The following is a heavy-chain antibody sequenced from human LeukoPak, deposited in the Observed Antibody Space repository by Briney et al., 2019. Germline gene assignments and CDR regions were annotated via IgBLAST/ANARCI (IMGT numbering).Heavy chain of an antibody. CDR3: AKDLSYFDY. CDR1: GFTVSSNY. V-gene: IGHV3-23*01. CDR2: ISGSGGGT. J-gene: IGHJ4*02. Sequence: GGSLRLSCAASGFTVSSNYMSWVRQAPGKGLEWVSTISGSGGGTYYADSVKGRFTLSRDNSKNTLYLQMNSLRAEDTAVYYCAKDLSYFDYWGQGTLVTVSS.